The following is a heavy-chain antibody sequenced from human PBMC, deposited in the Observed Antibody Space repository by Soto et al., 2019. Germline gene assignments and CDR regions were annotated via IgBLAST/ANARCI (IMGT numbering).Heavy chain of an antibody. CDR3: ARESTLLRGVIRD. D-gene: IGHD3-10*01. CDR1: AGSISSSSW. Sequence: QVQLQESGPGLVKPSGTLSLTCIVSAGSISSSSWWNWIRQPPGKGLEWIGKVHHNATTNYNPSVKRRIAISVDKSRNQFSLTVNSVTAADTAVYYCARESTLLRGVIRDWGQGTLVIVSS. V-gene: IGHV4-4*02. CDR2: VHHNATT. J-gene: IGHJ4*02.